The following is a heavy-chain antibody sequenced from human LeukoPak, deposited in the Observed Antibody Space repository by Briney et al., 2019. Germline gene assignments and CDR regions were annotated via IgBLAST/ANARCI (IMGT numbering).Heavy chain of an antibody. Sequence: GGSLRLSCAASGLRFSDHKMNWIRQAPGKGLGWVSYISNGGDYTNYAGSVKGRFTISRDNAQNSLYLQLNSLRADDTAVYYCARCNSASNTGGPFDIWGQGTMVTVSS. CDR3: ARCNSASNTGGPFDI. J-gene: IGHJ3*02. D-gene: IGHD2/OR15-2a*01. V-gene: IGHV3-11*03. CDR2: ISNGGDYT. CDR1: GLRFSDHK.